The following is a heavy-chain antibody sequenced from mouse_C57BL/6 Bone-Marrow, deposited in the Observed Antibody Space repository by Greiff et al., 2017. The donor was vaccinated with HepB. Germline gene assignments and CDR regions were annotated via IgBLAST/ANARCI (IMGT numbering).Heavy chain of an antibody. V-gene: IGHV5-16*01. D-gene: IGHD1-1*01. CDR3: ARDRTTVVAWYFDV. Sequence: EVKLEESEGGLVQPGSSMKLSCTASGFTFSDYYMAWVRQVPEKGLEWVANINYDGSSTYYLDSLKSRFIISRDNAKNILYLQMSSLKSEDTATYYCARDRTTVVAWYFDVWGTGTTVTVSS. J-gene: IGHJ1*03. CDR2: INYDGSST. CDR1: GFTFSDYY.